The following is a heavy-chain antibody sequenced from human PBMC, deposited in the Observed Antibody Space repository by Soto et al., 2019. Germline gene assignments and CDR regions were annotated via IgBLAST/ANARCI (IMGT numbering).Heavy chain of an antibody. J-gene: IGHJ6*02. CDR1: GGSFSGYF. V-gene: IGHV4-34*01. CDR3: VRNGMDV. CDR2: INHSGYT. Sequence: SETLSLTCAVYGGSFSGYFWSWIRQPPGKGLEWIGEINHSGYTNYNPSLKSRVTISVDTSRSQFSLKLSSVTAADTAVYYCVRNGMDVWGQGTTVTVSS.